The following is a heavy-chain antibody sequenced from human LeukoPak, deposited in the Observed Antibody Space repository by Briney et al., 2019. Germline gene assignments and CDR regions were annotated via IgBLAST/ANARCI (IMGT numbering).Heavy chain of an antibody. CDR3: AKDLPAAYFDC. V-gene: IGHV3-30*02. Sequence: GGSLRLSCAASGFTFSNYGMHWVRPAPGKGLEWVTFIRSDATSEFYADSVKGRFTISRDNSRNTLYLQMNSLRAEDTAVYYCAKDLPAAYFDCWGQGTLVTVSS. CDR1: GFTFSNYG. CDR2: IRSDATSE. J-gene: IGHJ4*02. D-gene: IGHD2-2*01.